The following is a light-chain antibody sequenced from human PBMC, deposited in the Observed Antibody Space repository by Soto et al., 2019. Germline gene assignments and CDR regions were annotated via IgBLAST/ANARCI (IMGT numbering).Light chain of an antibody. CDR1: RSLLSQSNNF. V-gene: IGKV4-1*01. Sequence: DIVMTQSPDSLAVSLGERATINCKSSRSLLSQSNNFLAWYQQKPGQPPRLLIYWASTRESGVPDRFSGSGSGTDFTLTISSLQAEDVAVYYCQHYYSSPFVFGPG. CDR3: QHYYSSPFV. J-gene: IGKJ3*01. CDR2: WAS.